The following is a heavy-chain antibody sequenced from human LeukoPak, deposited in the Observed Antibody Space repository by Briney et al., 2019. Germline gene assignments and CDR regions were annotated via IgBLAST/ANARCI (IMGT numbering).Heavy chain of an antibody. J-gene: IGHJ4*02. CDR1: GFTFSSYG. CDR3: AKETGRWELE. V-gene: IGHV3-30*18. CDR2: ISNDGSNK. D-gene: IGHD1-26*01. Sequence: GGSLRLSCAASGFTFSSYGIHWVRQAPGKGLEWVAVISNDGSNKYYADSVKGRFTISKDNSKNTLYLQMNSLRAEDTAVYYCAKETGRWELEWGQGTLVTVSS.